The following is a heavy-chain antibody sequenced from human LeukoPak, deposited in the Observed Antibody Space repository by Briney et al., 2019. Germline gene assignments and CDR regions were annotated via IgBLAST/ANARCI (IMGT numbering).Heavy chain of an antibody. D-gene: IGHD3-22*01. CDR2: IYTSGST. CDR1: GGSISSYY. CDR3: ARGSYYYDSSGRLFDY. J-gene: IGHJ4*02. V-gene: IGHV4-4*07. Sequence: SETLSLTCTVSGGSISSYYWSWIRQPAGKGLEWIGRIYTSGSTNYNPSLKSRITMSVDTSKNQFSLKLSSVTAADTAVYYCARGSYYYDSSGRLFDYWGQGTLVTVSS.